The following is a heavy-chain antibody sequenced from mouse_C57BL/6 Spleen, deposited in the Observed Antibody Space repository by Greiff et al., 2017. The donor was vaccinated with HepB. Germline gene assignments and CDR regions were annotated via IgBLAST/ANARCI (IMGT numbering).Heavy chain of an antibody. Sequence: VQLVESGPGLVQPSQSLSITCTVSGFSLTSYGVHWVRQSPGKGLEWLGVIWRGGSTDYNAAFMSRLSITKDNSKSQVFFKMNSLQADDTAIYYCAKMGYDGYYDYAMDYWGQGTSVTVSS. CDR2: IWRGGST. D-gene: IGHD2-3*01. CDR1: GFSLTSYG. CDR3: AKMGYDGYYDYAMDY. V-gene: IGHV2-5*01. J-gene: IGHJ4*01.